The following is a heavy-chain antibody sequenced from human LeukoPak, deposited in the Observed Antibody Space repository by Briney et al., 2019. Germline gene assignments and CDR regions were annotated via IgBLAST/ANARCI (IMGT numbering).Heavy chain of an antibody. CDR3: ARDRDGGYDPLYYYYYMDV. V-gene: IGHV3-7*01. Sequence: PGGSLRLSCAASGFTLSNYWMSWVRQAPGRGLEWVANIKQDGSEKNYVDSVKGRFTISRDNAKNSLFLQMDGLTAEDTAVYYCARDRDGGYDPLYYYYYMDVWGKGTTVTVSS. J-gene: IGHJ6*03. D-gene: IGHD5-12*01. CDR2: IKQDGSEK. CDR1: GFTLSNYW.